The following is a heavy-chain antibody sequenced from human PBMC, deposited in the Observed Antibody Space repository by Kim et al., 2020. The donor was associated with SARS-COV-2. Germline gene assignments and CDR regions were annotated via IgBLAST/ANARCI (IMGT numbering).Heavy chain of an antibody. CDR2: IYYSGST. D-gene: IGHD2-2*01. CDR3: ARHGGRWGEYQLLSQYYYYYGMDV. Sequence: SETLSLTCTVSGGSISSSSYYWGWIRQPPGKGLEWIGSIYYSGSTYYNPSLKSRVTISVDTSKNQFSLKLSSVTAADTAVYYCARHGGRWGEYQLLSQYYYYYGMDVWGQGTTVTVSS. V-gene: IGHV4-39*01. J-gene: IGHJ6*02. CDR1: GGSISSSSYY.